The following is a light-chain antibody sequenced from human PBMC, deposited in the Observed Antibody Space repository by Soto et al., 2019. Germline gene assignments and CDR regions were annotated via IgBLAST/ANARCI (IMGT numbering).Light chain of an antibody. J-gene: IGLJ1*01. CDR1: SSDVGSYNL. Sequence: QSVLTQPASVSGSPGQSITISCTGTSSDVGSYNLVSWYQQHPGKAPKLMIYEGSKRPSGVSNRFSGSKSGNTASLSISGLQAEDEADYYCCSYAGSRVFGTGTQLTV. CDR3: CSYAGSRV. V-gene: IGLV2-23*01. CDR2: EGS.